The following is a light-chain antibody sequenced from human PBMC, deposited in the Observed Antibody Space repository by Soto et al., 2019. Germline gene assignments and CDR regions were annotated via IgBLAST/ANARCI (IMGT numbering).Light chain of an antibody. V-gene: IGKV1-39*01. CDR2: AAS. Sequence: DIQMTQSPSTLSASVGDRVTITCRASQSISTYLNWYQQKLGKAPTLLIYAASSVQSGVPSRFSGGGSGKDFTLTISSLQPEDFATYFCQQCYSSPRTFGQGTKVEIK. CDR3: QQCYSSPRT. CDR1: QSISTY. J-gene: IGKJ1*01.